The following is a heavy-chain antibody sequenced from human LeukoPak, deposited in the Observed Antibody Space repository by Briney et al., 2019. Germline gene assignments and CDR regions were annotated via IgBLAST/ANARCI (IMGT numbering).Heavy chain of an antibody. CDR1: GVSISSYY. V-gene: IGHV4-59*01. D-gene: IGHD1-1*01. CDR3: ARGISALGTICFDP. CDR2: IYDSGST. J-gene: IGHJ5*02. Sequence: SETLSLTCTVSGVSISSYYWSWIRQPPGKGLEWIGYIYDSGSTNYNPSLKSRVTISVDTSKNQFSLKLSPVAAADTAVYYCARGISALGTICFDPWGQGTLVTVSS.